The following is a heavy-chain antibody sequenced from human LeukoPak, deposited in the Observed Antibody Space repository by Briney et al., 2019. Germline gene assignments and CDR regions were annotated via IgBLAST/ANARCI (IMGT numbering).Heavy chain of an antibody. CDR1: GYTFTGYY. CDR2: INPNSGGT. D-gene: IGHD2-2*02. V-gene: IGHV1-2*02. Sequence: GASVKVSCKASGYTFTGYYMHWVRQAPGQGLEWMGWINPNSGGTNYAQKFQGRVTMTRDTSTSTAYMELSRLRSDDTAVYYCARSIVVVPAAIRAAAGSFDYWGQGTLVTVSS. J-gene: IGHJ4*02. CDR3: ARSIVVVPAAIRAAAGSFDY.